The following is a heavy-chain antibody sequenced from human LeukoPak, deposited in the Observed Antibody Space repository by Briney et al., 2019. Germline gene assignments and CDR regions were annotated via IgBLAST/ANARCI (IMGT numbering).Heavy chain of an antibody. J-gene: IGHJ4*02. V-gene: IGHV4-39*01. CDR2: IYYSGST. CDR1: GGSNSSSSYY. D-gene: IGHD3-3*01. CDR3: ARSPLEYYFDY. Sequence: PSETLSLTCTVSGGSNSSSSYYWGWIRQPPGKGLEWIGSIYYSGSTYYNPSLKSRVTISVDTSKNQFSLKLSSVTAADTAVYYCARSPLEYYFDYWGQGTLVTVSS.